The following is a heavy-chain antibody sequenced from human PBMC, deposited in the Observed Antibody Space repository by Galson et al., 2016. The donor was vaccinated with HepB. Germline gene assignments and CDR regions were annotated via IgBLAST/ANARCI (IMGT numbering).Heavy chain of an antibody. CDR3: TRHPISWYNWFDP. V-gene: IGHV4-39*01. D-gene: IGHD1-1*01. CDR1: GGSITRTSDY. CDR2: MDYSGST. Sequence: ETLSLTCTVSGGSITRTSDYWGWIRQPPGKGLEWIGSMDYSGSTNYNPSLRSRVTISVDTSKNQFSLQLSSVTAADTAIYYCTRHPISWYNWFDPWGQGTLVTVSS. J-gene: IGHJ5*02.